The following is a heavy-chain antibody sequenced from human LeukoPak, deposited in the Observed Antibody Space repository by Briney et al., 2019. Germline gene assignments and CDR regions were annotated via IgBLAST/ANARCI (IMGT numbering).Heavy chain of an antibody. D-gene: IGHD5-18*01. V-gene: IGHV4-34*01. CDR1: GGSFSGYY. CDR2: INHGGIT. J-gene: IGHJ5*02. Sequence: SETLSLTCAVEGGSFSGYYWSWIRQPPGKGLEWIGEINHGGITTYNPSLRSRVSISIDTSKMQFSLKLRAVTAADRAVYYCARGLRGYSYGNWFDPWGQGTLVPVSS. CDR3: ARGLRGYSYGNWFDP.